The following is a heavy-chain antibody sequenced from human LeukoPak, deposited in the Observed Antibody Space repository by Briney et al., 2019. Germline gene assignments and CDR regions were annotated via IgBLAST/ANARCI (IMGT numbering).Heavy chain of an antibody. CDR2: IYYSGST. D-gene: IGHD3-10*01. J-gene: IGHJ6*02. Sequence: SETLSLTCAVYGGSFSGYYWSWIRQPPGKGLEWIGYIYYSGSTNYNPSLKSRVTISVDTSKNQFSLKLSSVTAADTAVYYCARLPPYYYSSGSYLYYYYGMDVWGQGTTVTVSS. CDR3: ARLPPYYYSSGSYLYYYYGMDV. CDR1: GGSFSGYY. V-gene: IGHV4-59*08.